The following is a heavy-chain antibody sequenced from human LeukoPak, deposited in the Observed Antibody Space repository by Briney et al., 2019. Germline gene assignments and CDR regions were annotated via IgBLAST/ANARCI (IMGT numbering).Heavy chain of an antibody. CDR3: AKDLAVREVTGIDY. CDR2: MWYDGSNK. CDR1: GFTFSSYG. J-gene: IGHJ4*02. V-gene: IGHV3-33*06. Sequence: GGSLRLSCAASGFTFSSYGMHWVRQAPGKGLEWVAVMWYDGSNKYYADSVKGRFTISRDNSKNTLYLQMNSLRAEDTAVYYCAKDLAVREVTGIDYWGQGTLVTVSS. D-gene: IGHD3-10*01.